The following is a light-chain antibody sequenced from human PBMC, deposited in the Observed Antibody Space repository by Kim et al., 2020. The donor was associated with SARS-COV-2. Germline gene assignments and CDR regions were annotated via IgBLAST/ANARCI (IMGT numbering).Light chain of an antibody. CDR3: QAWDSSTGV. Sequence: SYELTQPPSVSVSPGQTASITCSGDKLGDKYACWHQQKPGQSPVLVIYQDSKRPSGIPERFSGSNSGNTATLTISGTQPMDEADYYCQAWDSSTGVFGTGTKVTVL. V-gene: IGLV3-1*01. J-gene: IGLJ1*01. CDR1: KLGDKY. CDR2: QDS.